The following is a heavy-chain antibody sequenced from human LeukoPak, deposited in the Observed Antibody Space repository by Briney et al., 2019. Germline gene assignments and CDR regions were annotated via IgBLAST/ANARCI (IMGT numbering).Heavy chain of an antibody. Sequence: GGSLRLSCAASGFTFNTYAMSWVRQAPGKGLEWVSSISGSGGSTFYADSVKGRFTISRDNSKNTLYLQMNSLRAEDTAVYYCAKNLSDSSRVPGDYWGQGTLVTVSS. CDR3: AKNLSDSSRVPGDY. CDR2: ISGSGGST. J-gene: IGHJ4*02. V-gene: IGHV3-23*01. D-gene: IGHD6-13*01. CDR1: GFTFNTYA.